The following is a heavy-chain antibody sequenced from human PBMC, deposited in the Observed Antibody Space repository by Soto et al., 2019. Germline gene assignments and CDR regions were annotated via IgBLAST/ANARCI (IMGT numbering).Heavy chain of an antibody. V-gene: IGHV1-69*06. D-gene: IGHD3-3*01. CDR1: GGTFSSYA. CDR3: ARRTHAYYDFWGGRTYYYYGMEV. CDR2: IIPIFGTA. J-gene: IGHJ6*02. Sequence: QVQLVQSGAEVKKPGSSVKVSCKASGGTFSSYAISWVRQAPGQGLEWMGGIIPIFGTANYAQKFQGRVTITAEKSTSTAYVELSSVRSEETAVYCCARRTHAYYDFWGGRTYYYYGMEVWGQGTTVTGSS.